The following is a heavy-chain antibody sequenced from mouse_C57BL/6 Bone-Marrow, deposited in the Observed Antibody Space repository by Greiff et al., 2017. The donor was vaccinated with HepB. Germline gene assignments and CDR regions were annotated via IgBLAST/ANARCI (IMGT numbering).Heavy chain of an antibody. J-gene: IGHJ4*01. Sequence: QVQLQQSGAELARPGASVKLSCKASGYTFTSYGISWVKQRTGQGLEWIGEIYPRRGNTYYNEKFKGKATLTADKSSSTAYMVLRSLTSEDSAVYFCALSSSYAMDYWGQGTSVTVSS. CDR1: GYTFTSYG. V-gene: IGHV1-81*01. D-gene: IGHD1-1*01. CDR3: ALSSSYAMDY. CDR2: IYPRRGNT.